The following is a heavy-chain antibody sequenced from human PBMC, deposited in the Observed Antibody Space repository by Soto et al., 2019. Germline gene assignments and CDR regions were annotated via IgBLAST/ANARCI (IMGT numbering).Heavy chain of an antibody. CDR1: GFTFSGLG. CDR2: IRYDGSNI. V-gene: IGHV3-33*01. CDR3: ARDGVGHTTFFGYFDC. Sequence: QVQLVASGGGVVQPGRSLRLSCAASGFTFSGLGMHWVRQAPGKGLEWVAVIRYDGSNIYYADAVKGRFTISRDNSKDTMYLQMNGLRSDATAVYYCARDGVGHTTFFGYFDCWGQGTLVTVSS. D-gene: IGHD1-26*01. J-gene: IGHJ4*02.